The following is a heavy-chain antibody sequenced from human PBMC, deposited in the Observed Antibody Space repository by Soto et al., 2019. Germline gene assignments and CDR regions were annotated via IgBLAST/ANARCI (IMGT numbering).Heavy chain of an antibody. CDR1: GGSVSSSDW. V-gene: IGHV4-4*02. CDR3: ARVGGGLHRYNSGVDAFDI. J-gene: IGHJ3*02. CDR2: IYHTGST. D-gene: IGHD2-8*01. Sequence: QVQLQESGPGLVKPSETLSLTCAVSGGSVSSSDWWSWVRQPPGKGLEWIGEIYHTGSTNYNPSIKSRVTISFETSKDQCSLKLISVTAADAAVYYCARVGGGLHRYNSGVDAFDIWGQGTMVTVSS.